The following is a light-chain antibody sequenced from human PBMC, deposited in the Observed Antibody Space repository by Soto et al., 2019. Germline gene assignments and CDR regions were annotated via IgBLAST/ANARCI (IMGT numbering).Light chain of an antibody. CDR1: SSDVGGYNY. Sequence: QSALTQPASVSGSPGQSITISCIGTSSDVGGYNYVSWYQQHPGKAPKLMIYEVSNRPSGVSHRFSASKSGNTASLTISGLQAEDEADYYCSSYTSSNTLVFGTGTKLTVL. J-gene: IGLJ1*01. CDR2: EVS. CDR3: SSYTSSNTLV. V-gene: IGLV2-14*01.